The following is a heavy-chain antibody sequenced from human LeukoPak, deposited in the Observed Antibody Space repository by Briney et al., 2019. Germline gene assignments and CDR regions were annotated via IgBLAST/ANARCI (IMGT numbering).Heavy chain of an antibody. CDR2: INSDGSST. J-gene: IGHJ3*02. CDR3: ARGEEWDPRAFDI. D-gene: IGHD1-26*01. Sequence: EGSLRLSCAASGFTFSSYWMHWVRQAPGKGLVWVSRINSDGSSTSYADSVKGRFTISRDNAKNTLYLQMNSLRAEDTAVYYCARGEEWDPRAFDIWGQGTMVTVSS. V-gene: IGHV3-74*01. CDR1: GFTFSSYW.